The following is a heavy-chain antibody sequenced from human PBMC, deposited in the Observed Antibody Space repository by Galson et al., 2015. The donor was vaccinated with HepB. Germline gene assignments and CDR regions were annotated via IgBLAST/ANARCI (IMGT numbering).Heavy chain of an antibody. CDR2: ISAYNGNT. J-gene: IGHJ1*01. D-gene: IGHD3-10*01. V-gene: IGHV1-18*04. CDR3: AREAPTTYYYGSGCYYNRLAEYFQH. Sequence: SVKVSCKASGYTFTSYGISWVRQAPGQGLEWMGWISAYNGNTNYAQKLQGRVTMTTDTSTSTAYMELRSLRSDDTAVYYCAREAPTTYYYGSGCYYNRLAEYFQHWGQGTLVTVSS. CDR1: GYTFTSYG.